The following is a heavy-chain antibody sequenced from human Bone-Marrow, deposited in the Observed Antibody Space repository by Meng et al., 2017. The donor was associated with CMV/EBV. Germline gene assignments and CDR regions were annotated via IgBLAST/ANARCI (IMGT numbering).Heavy chain of an antibody. Sequence: SETLSLTCTVSRGSVSTTSSYWTWIRQPPGKSLEWIGYVYYNGYTKYNPSLESRVTISVDTSKNQFSLKLSSVTAADTAVYYCARRSPDIVVVVAATPLSRRRYWFDPWGQGTLVTVSS. V-gene: IGHV4-61*01. J-gene: IGHJ5*02. CDR3: ARRSPDIVVVVAATPLSRRRYWFDP. CDR1: RGSVSTTSSY. CDR2: VYYNGYT. D-gene: IGHD2-15*01.